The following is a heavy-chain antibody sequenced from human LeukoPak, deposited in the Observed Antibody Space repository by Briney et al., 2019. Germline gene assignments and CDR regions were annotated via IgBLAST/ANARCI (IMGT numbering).Heavy chain of an antibody. D-gene: IGHD2-15*01. J-gene: IGHJ5*02. CDR2: ISPNSGAI. Sequence: ASVKVSCKASGYTFTDYYMHWVRQAPRQGLEWMGWISPNSGAINSAQKFQGRVTRTRDTSITTAYMELSRLRSEDTAVYYCARVGCTGGSCYGWFDPWGQGTLVTVSS. V-gene: IGHV1-2*02. CDR1: GYTFTDYY. CDR3: ARVGCTGGSCYGWFDP.